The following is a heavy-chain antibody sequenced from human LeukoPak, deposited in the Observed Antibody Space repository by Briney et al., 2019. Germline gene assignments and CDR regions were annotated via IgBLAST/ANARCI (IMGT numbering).Heavy chain of an antibody. CDR1: GCIVTHYG. Sequence: ASVEVSGEASGCIVTHYGIRWVRQAPGQRLEGMGWMSPYNGDTNYAQKIQGRLTMTTDTSTSTAYIELRSLTSDATAVYYCPRHRGGYHGAGTGPHAVDYWGQGTLVPVSS. CDR3: PRHRGGYHGAGTGPHAVDY. V-gene: IGHV1-18*01. D-gene: IGHD3-10*01. J-gene: IGHJ4*02. CDR2: MSPYNGDT.